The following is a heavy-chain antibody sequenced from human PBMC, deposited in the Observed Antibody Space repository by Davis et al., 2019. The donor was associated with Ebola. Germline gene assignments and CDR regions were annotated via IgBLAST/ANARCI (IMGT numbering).Heavy chain of an antibody. Sequence: MPSETLSLTCAVYGGSFSGYYWSWIRQPPGKGLEWIGEINHSGSTNYNPSLKSRVTISVDTSKNEFSLKLTSVTVADTAVYYCARGRSFYYDSSGYGVKKAFDVWGQGTMVTVSS. V-gene: IGHV4-34*01. D-gene: IGHD3-22*01. J-gene: IGHJ3*01. CDR1: GGSFSGYY. CDR2: INHSGST. CDR3: ARGRSFYYDSSGYGVKKAFDV.